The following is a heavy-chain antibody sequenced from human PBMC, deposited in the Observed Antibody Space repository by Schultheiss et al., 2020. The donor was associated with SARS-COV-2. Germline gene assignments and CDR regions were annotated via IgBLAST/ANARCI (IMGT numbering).Heavy chain of an antibody. Sequence: SQTLSLTCPVSGGSISSYYWSWIRQPPGKGLEWIGYIYYSGSTNYNPSLKSRVTISVDTSKNQFSLKLSSVTAADTAVYYCARERGDYYDSSGYFDYWGQGTLVTVSS. CDR1: GGSISSYY. CDR3: ARERGDYYDSSGYFDY. CDR2: IYYSGST. D-gene: IGHD3-22*01. V-gene: IGHV4-59*01. J-gene: IGHJ4*02.